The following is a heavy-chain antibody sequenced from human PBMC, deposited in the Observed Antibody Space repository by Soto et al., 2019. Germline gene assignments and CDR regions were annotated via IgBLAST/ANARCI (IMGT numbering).Heavy chain of an antibody. J-gene: IGHJ6*02. CDR3: VRQGIGNLHGLVDV. CDR1: RGPSSSHN. CDR2: VYSTGGT. Sequence: QVQLQQSGPGLMKPSETLSLTCGVSRGPSSSHNWGWIRQPPGRGLEWIGYVYSTGGTSYNPSLKSRVTISADTSTNHISLTLTSVTAADTAVYYCVRQGIGNLHGLVDVWGQGTTVRVSS. D-gene: IGHD1-1*01. V-gene: IGHV4-59*08.